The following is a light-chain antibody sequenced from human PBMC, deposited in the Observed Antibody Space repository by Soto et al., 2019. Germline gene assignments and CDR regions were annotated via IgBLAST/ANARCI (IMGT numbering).Light chain of an antibody. V-gene: IGKV3-11*01. CDR2: DAY. CDR3: QKRSTLYS. CDR1: QSVSSY. Sequence: EIVLTQSPATLSWSPVERATLSCRASQSVSSYLAWYQQKPGQAPRLLIYDAYNRATGIPARFSGSGSGTVSTLTISSLEPEDFAVYYGQKRSTLYSFGQGTKLEIK. J-gene: IGKJ2*01.